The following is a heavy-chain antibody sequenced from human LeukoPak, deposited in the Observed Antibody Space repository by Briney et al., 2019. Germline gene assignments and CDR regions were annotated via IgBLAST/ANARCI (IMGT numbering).Heavy chain of an antibody. D-gene: IGHD6-13*01. J-gene: IGHJ4*02. V-gene: IGHV1-18*01. CDR3: AREGQQLVDY. CDR2: ISAYNGNT. Sequence: ASVKVSCKASGYTFTNYGISWVRQAPGQGLEWMGWISAYNGNTNCAQTLQGRVTMTTDTSTGTAYMELRSLRSDDTAVYYCAREGQQLVDYWGQGTLVTVSS. CDR1: GYTFTNYG.